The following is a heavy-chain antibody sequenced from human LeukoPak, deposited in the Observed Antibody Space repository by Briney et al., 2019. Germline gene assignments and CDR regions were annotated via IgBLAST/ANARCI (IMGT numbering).Heavy chain of an antibody. D-gene: IGHD3-22*01. CDR1: GFTFSSYW. J-gene: IGHJ3*02. CDR2: IKQDGSEK. Sequence: PGGSLRLPCAASGFTFSSYWMSWVRQAPGKGLEWVANIKQDGSEKYYVDSVKGRFTISRDNAKNSLYLQMNSLRAEDTAVYYCTRDHHRRHYDSQARNTFDIWGQGTMVTVSS. V-gene: IGHV3-7*01. CDR3: TRDHHRRHYDSQARNTFDI.